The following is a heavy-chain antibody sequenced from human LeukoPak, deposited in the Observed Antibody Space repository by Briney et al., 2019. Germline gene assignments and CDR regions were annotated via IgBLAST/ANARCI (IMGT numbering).Heavy chain of an antibody. CDR1: GGSFSGYY. CDR3: ACHSVRDFWSGYSLGGSNWFDT. J-gene: IGHJ5*02. CDR2: INHNGSN. Sequence: KPSETLSLTCAVYGGSFSGYYWSWIRQPPGKGLEWVGEINHNGSNNYNLSSKSRGTISVNKSTNQFSLKLSSVSAADTAVYYCACHSVRDFWSGYSLGGSNWFDTCGARALGSVSSQ. D-gene: IGHD3-3*01. V-gene: IGHV4-34*01.